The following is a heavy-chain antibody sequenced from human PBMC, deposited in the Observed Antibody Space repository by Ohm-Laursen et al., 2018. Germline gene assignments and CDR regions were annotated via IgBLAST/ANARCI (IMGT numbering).Heavy chain of an antibody. J-gene: IGHJ4*02. CDR2: ISSSGSTI. D-gene: IGHD3-22*01. CDR3: AKGYSDTSDPSRRPYYIDC. Sequence: LSLTCTVSGGSITSNGYHWSWIRQAPGKGLEWVSYISSSGSTIYYADSVKGRFTISRDNAKNSLYLQMNSLRAEDTAVYYCAKGYSDTSDPSRRPYYIDCWGQGTLVTVSS. CDR1: GGSITSNGYH. V-gene: IGHV3-11*01.